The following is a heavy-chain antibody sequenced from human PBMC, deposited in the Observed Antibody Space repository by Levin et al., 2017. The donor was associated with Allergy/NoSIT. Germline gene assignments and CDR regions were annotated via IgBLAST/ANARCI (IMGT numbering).Heavy chain of an antibody. CDR2: ISYDGSNK. CDR3: AKDVHYYGSNTGQTD. CDR1: GFTFSSYG. Sequence: GESLKISCAASGFTFSSYGMHWVRQAPGKGLEWVAVISYDGSNKYYADSVKGRFTISRDNSKNTLYLQMNSLRAEDTAVYYCAKDVHYYGSNTGQTDWGQGTLVTVSS. D-gene: IGHD3-10*01. V-gene: IGHV3-30*18. J-gene: IGHJ4*02.